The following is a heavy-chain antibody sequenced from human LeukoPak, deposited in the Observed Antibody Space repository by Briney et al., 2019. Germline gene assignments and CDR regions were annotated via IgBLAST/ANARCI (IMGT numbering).Heavy chain of an antibody. V-gene: IGHV3-30*02. J-gene: IGHJ4*02. CDR1: GFTFLSYG. Sequence: GGSLGLSCAASGFTFLSYGMHWVRQAPGKGLEWVAFIRYDGSNKYYADSVKGRFTISRDNAKNSLYLQMNSLRAEDTALYYCARDMAPGWGQGTLVTVSS. CDR2: IRYDGSNK. D-gene: IGHD3-10*01. CDR3: ARDMAPG.